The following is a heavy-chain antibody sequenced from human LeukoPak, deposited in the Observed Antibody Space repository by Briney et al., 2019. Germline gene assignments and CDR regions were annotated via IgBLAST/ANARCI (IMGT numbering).Heavy chain of an antibody. J-gene: IGHJ3*02. CDR1: GSTFSSYA. V-gene: IGHV3-30-3*01. CDR3: VGVRFLEWLGDAFDI. D-gene: IGHD3-3*01. CDR2: ISYDGSNK. Sequence: GGSLRLSCAASGSTFSSYAMHWVRQAPGKGLEWVAVISYDGSNKYYADSVKGRFTISRDNSKNTLYLQMNSLRAEDTAVYYCVGVRFLEWLGDAFDIWGQGTMVTVSS.